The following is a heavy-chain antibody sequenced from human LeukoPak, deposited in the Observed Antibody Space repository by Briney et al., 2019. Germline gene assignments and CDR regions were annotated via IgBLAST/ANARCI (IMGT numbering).Heavy chain of an antibody. Sequence: SETLSLTCTVSGGSISSYYWSWIRQPPGKGLEWIGYIYYSGSTNYNPSLKSRVTISVDTSKNQFSLKLSSVTAADTAVYYCARDREQQLVRRDYYYYMDVWGKGTTVTVSS. CDR1: GGSISSYY. V-gene: IGHV4-59*01. CDR3: ARDREQQLVRRDYYYYMDV. J-gene: IGHJ6*03. D-gene: IGHD6-13*01. CDR2: IYYSGST.